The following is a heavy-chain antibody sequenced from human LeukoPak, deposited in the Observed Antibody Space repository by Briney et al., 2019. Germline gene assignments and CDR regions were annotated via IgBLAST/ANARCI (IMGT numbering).Heavy chain of an antibody. D-gene: IGHD5-24*01. J-gene: IGHJ4*02. CDR1: GFIFNNYG. V-gene: IGHV3-30*18. Sequence: QPGRSLRLSCAASGFIFNNYGMHWVRQAPGKGLEWVAVISSDGTNPYYADSVQGRFTISRDNSKNTLYLQLNSLAVEDTGVYYCANYNINGYNDYWGQGTLVTVSS. CDR2: ISSDGTNP. CDR3: ANYNINGYNDY.